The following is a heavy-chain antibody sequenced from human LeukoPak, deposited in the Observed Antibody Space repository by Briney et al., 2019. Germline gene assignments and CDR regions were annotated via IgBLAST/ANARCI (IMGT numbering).Heavy chain of an antibody. Sequence: SQTLSLTCSVSGGSISSGSYYWNWIRQPAGKGLDWIGRIYTSGTTNYNPSLKSRVSISMDTSKNQFSLKLSSVTAADTAVYYWARGGELKTFDFWGQGTLVTVPS. J-gene: IGHJ4*02. CDR3: ARGGELKTFDF. V-gene: IGHV4-61*02. D-gene: IGHD1-26*01. CDR2: IYTSGTT. CDR1: GGSISSGSYY.